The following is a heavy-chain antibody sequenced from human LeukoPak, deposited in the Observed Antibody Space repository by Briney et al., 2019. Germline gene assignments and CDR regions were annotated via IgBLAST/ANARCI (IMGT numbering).Heavy chain of an antibody. CDR1: GFTFSSYG. J-gene: IGHJ6*03. D-gene: IGHD2-2*01. Sequence: HGGSLRLSCAASGFTFSSYGMHWVRQAPGKGLEWVAFIRYDGSNKYYADSVKGRFTISRDNSKNTLYLQMNSLRAEDTAVYYCAKCERVPAAYYYYMDVWGKGTTVTVSS. CDR2: IRYDGSNK. V-gene: IGHV3-30*02. CDR3: AKCERVPAAYYYYMDV.